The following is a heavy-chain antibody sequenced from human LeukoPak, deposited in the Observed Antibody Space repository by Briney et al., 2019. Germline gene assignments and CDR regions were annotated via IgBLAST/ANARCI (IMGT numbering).Heavy chain of an antibody. Sequence: SETLSLACTVSGGSISSGSYYWSWIRQPAGKGLEWIGRIYTSGSTNYNPSLKSRVTISVDTSKNQFSLKLSSVTAADTAVYYCARVSGSGSYKSPDAFDIWGQGTMVTVSS. CDR1: GGSISSGSYY. J-gene: IGHJ3*02. V-gene: IGHV4-61*02. D-gene: IGHD3-10*01. CDR3: ARVSGSGSYKSPDAFDI. CDR2: IYTSGST.